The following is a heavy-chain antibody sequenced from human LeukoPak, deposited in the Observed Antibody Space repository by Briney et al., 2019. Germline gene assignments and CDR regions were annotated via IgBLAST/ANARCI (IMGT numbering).Heavy chain of an antibody. J-gene: IGHJ4*02. CDR2: IKQDGSEK. D-gene: IGHD3-3*01. V-gene: IGHV3-7*01. CDR1: GFTFSSYW. Sequence: GGSLRLSCAASGFTFSSYWMSWVRQAPGKGLEWVANIKQDGSEKYYVDSVKGRFTISRDNAKNSLYLQMNSLRAEVTAVYYCARVGYDFWSGYSFDYWGQGTLVTVSS. CDR3: ARVGYDFWSGYSFDY.